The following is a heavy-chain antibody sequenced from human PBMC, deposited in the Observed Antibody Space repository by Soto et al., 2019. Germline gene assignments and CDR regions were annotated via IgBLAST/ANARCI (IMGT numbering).Heavy chain of an antibody. J-gene: IGHJ4*02. V-gene: IGHV5-51*01. Sequence: GESLKISCKGSGYSFTSYWIGWVRQMPGKGLEWMGIIYPGDSDTRYSPSFQGQVTISADKSISTAYLQWSSLKASGTAMYYCASPSYSSSWYSDYWGQGTLVTVSS. D-gene: IGHD6-13*01. CDR1: GYSFTSYW. CDR2: IYPGDSDT. CDR3: ASPSYSSSWYSDY.